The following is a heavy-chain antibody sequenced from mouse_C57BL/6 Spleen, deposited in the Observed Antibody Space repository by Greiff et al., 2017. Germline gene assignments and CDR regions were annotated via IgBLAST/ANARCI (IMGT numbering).Heavy chain of an antibody. CDR1: GYTFTSYW. CDR2: IHPNSGST. J-gene: IGHJ4*01. V-gene: IGHV1-64*01. Sequence: VKLQESGAELVKPGASVKLSCKASGYTFTSYWMHWVKQRPGQGLEWIGMIHPNSGSTNYNEKFKSKATLTVDKSSSTAYMQLSSLTSEDSAVYYCARRNYGSAMDYWGQGTSVTVSS. D-gene: IGHD1-1*01. CDR3: ARRNYGSAMDY.